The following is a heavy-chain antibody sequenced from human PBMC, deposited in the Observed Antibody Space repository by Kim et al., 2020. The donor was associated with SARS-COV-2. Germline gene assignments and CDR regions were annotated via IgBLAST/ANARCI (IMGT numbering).Heavy chain of an antibody. V-gene: IGHV1-18*01. CDR1: GYTFTDYG. D-gene: IGHD3-22*01. CDR2: ISAHNGKT. CDR3: ARVGPSNTMNAPAH. Sequence: ASVKVSCKTSGYTFTDYGITWVRQAPGQRLEWLGRISAHNGKTNYAQKFQGRVTMTTRTSTNTVYMDLRSLTYDDTAVYYCARVGPSNTMNAPAHWGQGT. J-gene: IGHJ4*02.